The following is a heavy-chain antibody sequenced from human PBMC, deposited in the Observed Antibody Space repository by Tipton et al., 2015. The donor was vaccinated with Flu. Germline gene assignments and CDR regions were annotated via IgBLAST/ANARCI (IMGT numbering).Heavy chain of an antibody. J-gene: IGHJ4*02. CDR2: IRHDESDK. Sequence: SLRLSCAASGFIFTDYWMAWVRQAPGKGLEWVAFIRHDESDKYYADSVKGRFTISRDNSKNALYLAINSLRTEDTAVYYCAKDGWDTSGWYPFDYWGQGTLVTVSS. CDR3: AKDGWDTSGWYPFDY. D-gene: IGHD6-19*01. V-gene: IGHV3-30*02. CDR1: GFIFTDYW.